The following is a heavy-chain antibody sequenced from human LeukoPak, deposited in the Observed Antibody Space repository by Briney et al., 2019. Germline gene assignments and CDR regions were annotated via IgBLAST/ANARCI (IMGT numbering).Heavy chain of an antibody. Sequence: GGSLRLSCAASGCTFSSYAMHWVGQPPGKGLGWVAVISYDGSNKYNADTVKGRFTISRDNSKNTLYLQMNSLGAEDAAVYYCAREWFGELWTFDYWGQGTLVTVSS. D-gene: IGHD3-10*01. J-gene: IGHJ4*02. CDR1: GCTFSSYA. CDR3: AREWFGELWTFDY. CDR2: ISYDGSNK. V-gene: IGHV3-30-3*01.